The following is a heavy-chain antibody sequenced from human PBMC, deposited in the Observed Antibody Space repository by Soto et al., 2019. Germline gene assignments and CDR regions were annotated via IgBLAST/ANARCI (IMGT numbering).Heavy chain of an antibody. CDR2: INPNSGGT. CDR3: ARMRCVSDRHPKTDAIHI. Sequence: GASVKVSCKASGYTFTGYYMHWVRQAPGQGLEWMGWINPNSGGTNYAQKFQGWVTMTRDTSISTAYMELSRLRSDDTAVYYCARMRCVSDRHPKTDAIHIWCEGTTVTIS. V-gene: IGHV1-2*04. J-gene: IGHJ3*02. CDR1: GYTFTGYY.